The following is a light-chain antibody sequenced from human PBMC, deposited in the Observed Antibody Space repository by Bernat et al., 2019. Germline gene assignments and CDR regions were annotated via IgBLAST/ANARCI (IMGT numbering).Light chain of an antibody. J-gene: IGKJ2*01. CDR3: QQYGNSTPAHT. Sequence: EMVLTQSPGTLSLSPGERATLSCRASQSVSSSFLAWYQQKPGQAPRLLIYGASSRATGIPYRFSGSGSETDFTLTISRLEPEDFAVYSCQQYGNSTPAHTFGQGTTLEIK. CDR1: QSVSSSF. CDR2: GAS. V-gene: IGKV3-20*01.